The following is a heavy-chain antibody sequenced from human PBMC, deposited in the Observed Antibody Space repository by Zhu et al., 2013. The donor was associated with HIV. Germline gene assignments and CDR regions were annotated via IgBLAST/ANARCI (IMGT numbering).Heavy chain of an antibody. D-gene: IGHD3-10*01. CDR1: GYTFTSYD. J-gene: IGHJ5*02. Sequence: QVQLVQSGAEVKQPGASVKVSCTAFGYTFTSYDINWVRQATGQGLEWMGWMNPNSGNTGYAQKFQGRVTMTRNTSISTAYMELRSLISEDTAVYYCARDRSPRWFDPWGQGTLVTVSS. CDR2: MNPNSGNT. V-gene: IGHV1-8*01. CDR3: ARDRSPRWFDP.